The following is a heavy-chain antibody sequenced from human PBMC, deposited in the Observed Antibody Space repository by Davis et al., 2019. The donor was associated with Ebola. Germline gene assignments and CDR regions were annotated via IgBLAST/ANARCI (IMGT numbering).Heavy chain of an antibody. CDR1: GFPFSSYG. V-gene: IGHV3-33*06. D-gene: IGHD1-26*01. J-gene: IGHJ4*02. CDR3: AKQRGVGAIDYDY. CDR2: IWYDGSNK. Sequence: PGGSLRLSCAASGFPFSSYGFHWVRQAPGKGLEWVAVIWYDGSNKYYADSVKGRFTISRDNSKNTLYLQMNSLRADDTAVYYCAKQRGVGAIDYDYWGRGTVVTVSS.